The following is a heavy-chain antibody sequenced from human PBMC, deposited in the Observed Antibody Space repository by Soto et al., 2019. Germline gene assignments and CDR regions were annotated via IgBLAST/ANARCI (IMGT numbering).Heavy chain of an antibody. Sequence: GSLRLSCAASGFTLSNYGMHWVRQAPGKGLEWVAVTSYDGSKKYYGDSVKGRFTISRDNSRNTLHLQMNSLRAEDTAVYYCAKAGGSSSFDYWGQGTLVTVSS. CDR2: TSYDGSKK. J-gene: IGHJ4*02. V-gene: IGHV3-30*18. CDR3: AKAGGSSSFDY. CDR1: GFTLSNYG. D-gene: IGHD6-6*01.